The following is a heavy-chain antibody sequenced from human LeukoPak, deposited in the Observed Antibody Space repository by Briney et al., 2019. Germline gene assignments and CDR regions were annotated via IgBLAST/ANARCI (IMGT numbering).Heavy chain of an antibody. D-gene: IGHD3-16*01. CDR2: IKQDGSEK. J-gene: IGHJ5*02. CDR3: ARSPGGRFDP. CDR1: GFTFSSYW. V-gene: IGHV3-7*01. Sequence: GGSLRLSCADSGFTFSSYWMSWVRQAPGKGLEWVANIKQDGSEKYYVDSVKGRFTVSRDNAKNSLYLQMNGLRAEDTAVYYCARSPGGRFDPWGQGTLVTVSS.